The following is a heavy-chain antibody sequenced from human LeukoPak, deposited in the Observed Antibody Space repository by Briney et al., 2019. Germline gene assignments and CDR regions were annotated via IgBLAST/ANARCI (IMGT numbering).Heavy chain of an antibody. Sequence: GGSLRLSCAASGFTFSTYWMHLVRQAPGKGLVWVSHIKSDGSSTNYADSVKGRFTISRDNAKNTLYLQMNSLRAEDTAVYYCARRRNDGSNWFDPWGQGTLVTVSS. D-gene: IGHD1-1*01. CDR2: IKSDGSST. J-gene: IGHJ5*02. CDR3: ARRRNDGSNWFDP. CDR1: GFTFSTYW. V-gene: IGHV3-74*01.